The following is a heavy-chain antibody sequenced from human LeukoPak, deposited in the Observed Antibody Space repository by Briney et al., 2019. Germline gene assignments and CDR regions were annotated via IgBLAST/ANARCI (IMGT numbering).Heavy chain of an antibody. CDR1: GGSFSGYY. CDR3: ARGWGSGWYLDY. CDR2: INHSGST. V-gene: IGHV4-34*01. J-gene: IGHJ4*02. Sequence: PSETLSLTCAVYGGSFSGYYWSWIRQPPGKGLEWIGEINHSGSTSYNPSLKSRVTISVDTSKNQFSLKLSSVTAADTAVYYCARGWGSGWYLDYWGQGTLVTVSS. D-gene: IGHD6-19*01.